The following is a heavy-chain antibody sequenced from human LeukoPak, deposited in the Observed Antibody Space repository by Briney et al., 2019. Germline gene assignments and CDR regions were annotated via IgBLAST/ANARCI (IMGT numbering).Heavy chain of an antibody. D-gene: IGHD1-1*01. V-gene: IGHV3-23*01. J-gene: IGHJ4*02. CDR2: ISGSGGST. CDR1: GFTFSSYS. Sequence: GGSLRLSCAASGFTFSSYSMNWVRQAPGKGLEWVSAISGSGGSTYYADSVRGRFTISRDNSKNTLYLQMNSLRAEDTAVYYCAKFHEYKSDYWGQGTLVTVSS. CDR3: AKFHEYKSDY.